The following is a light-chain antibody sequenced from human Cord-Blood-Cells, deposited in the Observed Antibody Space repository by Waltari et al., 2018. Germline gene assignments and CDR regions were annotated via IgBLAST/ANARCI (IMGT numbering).Light chain of an antibody. Sequence: EIVLTQSPGTLSLSPGERAPLSCRASQSVSSSYLAWYQQKPGQAPRLLIYGASSRATGIPDRFSGSGSGTDFTLTISRLEPEDFAVYYCQKYGSSPYTFGQGTKLEIK. V-gene: IGKV3-20*01. CDR1: QSVSSSY. CDR2: GAS. CDR3: QKYGSSPYT. J-gene: IGKJ2*01.